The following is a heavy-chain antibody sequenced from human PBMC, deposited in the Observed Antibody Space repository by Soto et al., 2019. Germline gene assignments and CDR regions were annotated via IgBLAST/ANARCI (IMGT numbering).Heavy chain of an antibody. V-gene: IGHV3-21*01. CDR1: GFTFSSYS. J-gene: IGHJ4*02. CDR3: ARDRSRYTKGTYYDSSGYYGY. Sequence: GGSLRLSCAASGFTFSSYSMNWVRQAPGKGLEWVSSISSSSSYIYYADSVKGRFTISRDNAKNSLYLQMNSLRAEDTAVYYCARDRSRYTKGTYYDSSGYYGYWGQGTLVTVSS. CDR2: ISSSSSYI. D-gene: IGHD3-22*01.